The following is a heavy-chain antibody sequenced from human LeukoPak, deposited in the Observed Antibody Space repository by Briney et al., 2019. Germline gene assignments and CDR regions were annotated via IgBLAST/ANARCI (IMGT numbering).Heavy chain of an antibody. Sequence: GASVKVSCKASGYTFTVYYMHWVRQAPGHGLEWMGWINPNSGGTNYAQKFQGRVTMTSDTSISTAYMELSRLRSDDTAVYYCARGDTISDAGSLDYWGQGTLVTVSS. V-gene: IGHV1-2*02. CDR3: ARGDTISDAGSLDY. J-gene: IGHJ4*02. CDR1: GYTFTVYY. D-gene: IGHD3-3*01. CDR2: INPNSGGT.